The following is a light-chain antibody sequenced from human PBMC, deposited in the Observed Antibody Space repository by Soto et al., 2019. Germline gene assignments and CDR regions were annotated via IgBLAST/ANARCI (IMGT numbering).Light chain of an antibody. CDR1: QSLLHTSGDNY. CDR2: LGS. J-gene: IGKJ1*01. Sequence: LVLTQYPLSMSVTPGEPAFISPRPSQSLLHTSGDNYLDWYLQRPGQSPQLLIYLGSKRASGVSDRFSGSGSGTRFTLRISRVEAEDVGFYYCMQAQQIPRTFGQGTEVAIK. V-gene: IGKV2-28*01. CDR3: MQAQQIPRT.